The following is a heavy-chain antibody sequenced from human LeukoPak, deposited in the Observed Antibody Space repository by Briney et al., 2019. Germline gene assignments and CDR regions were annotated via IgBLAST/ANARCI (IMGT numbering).Heavy chain of an antibody. CDR2: IYYSGST. CDR1: GGSISSYY. D-gene: IGHD6-13*01. Sequence: PSETLSLTCTLSGGSISSYYWSWIRQPPGKGLEWIGHIYYSGSTNYNPSLKSRVTISVDTSKNQFSLKLSSVTAADTAVYYCARAPGGCYSSSCLDYWGQGTLVTVSS. J-gene: IGHJ4*02. CDR3: ARAPGGCYSSSCLDY. V-gene: IGHV4-59*01.